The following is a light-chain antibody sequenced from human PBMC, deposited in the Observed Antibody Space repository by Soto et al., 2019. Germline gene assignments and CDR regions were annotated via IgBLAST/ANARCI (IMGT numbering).Light chain of an antibody. CDR1: SSDVGGYNY. Sequence: QSALTQPRSVSGSPGQSVTISCTGTSSDVGGYNYVSWYQQYPGKAPKLIIFEGTKRPSGVSDRFSGSKSGNTASLTISGLQTEDEADYYCCSYAGSRTYVFGPGTKVTVL. J-gene: IGLJ1*01. CDR3: CSYAGSRTYV. CDR2: EGT. V-gene: IGLV2-11*01.